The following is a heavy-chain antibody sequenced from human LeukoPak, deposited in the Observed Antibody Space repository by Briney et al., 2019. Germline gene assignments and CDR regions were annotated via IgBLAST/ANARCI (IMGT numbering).Heavy chain of an antibody. Sequence: SETLSLTCAVYGGSFSGYYWSWIRQPPGKGLEWIGEINHSGSTNYNPSPKSRVTISVDTSKNQFSLKLSSVTAADTAVYYCARARGILYYDSSGEYYFDYWGQGTLVTVSS. CDR2: INHSGST. J-gene: IGHJ4*02. D-gene: IGHD3-22*01. CDR3: ARARGILYYDSSGEYYFDY. CDR1: GGSFSGYY. V-gene: IGHV4-34*01.